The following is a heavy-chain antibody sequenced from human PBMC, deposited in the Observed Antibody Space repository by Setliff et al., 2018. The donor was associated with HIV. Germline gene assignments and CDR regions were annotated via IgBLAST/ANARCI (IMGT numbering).Heavy chain of an antibody. CDR1: GFIFRNYW. V-gene: IGHV3-7*01. Sequence: GGSLRLSCEASGFIFRNYWMSWVRQAPGKGLEWVANIKQDGSEKYYVDSVKGRFTISRDNSKNTLYLQMNSLRAEDTAVYYCARGEHFWSGYYPGPSYDYWGQGTLVTVSS. J-gene: IGHJ4*02. CDR3: ARGEHFWSGYYPGPSYDY. D-gene: IGHD3-3*02. CDR2: IKQDGSEK.